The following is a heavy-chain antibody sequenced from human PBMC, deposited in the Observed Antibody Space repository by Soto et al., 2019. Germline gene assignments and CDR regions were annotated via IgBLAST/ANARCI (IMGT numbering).Heavy chain of an antibody. CDR3: ASRMGSGKYFFDY. V-gene: IGHV4-34*01. D-gene: IGHD3-10*01. CDR2: INHSGST. CDR1: SDSFSGYY. J-gene: IGHJ4*02. Sequence: QVQLQQWGAGLLKPSETLSLTCAIYSDSFSGYYWSWIRQSPGKGLEWFGEINHSGSTNYNPSLTSLKSRVTISIDTSTNQFSLRLKSVTAADTAVFYCASRMGSGKYFFDYWGQGTLVTVSS.